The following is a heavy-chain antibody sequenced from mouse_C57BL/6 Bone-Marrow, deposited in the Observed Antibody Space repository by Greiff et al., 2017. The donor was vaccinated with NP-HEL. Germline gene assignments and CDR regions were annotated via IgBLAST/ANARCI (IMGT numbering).Heavy chain of an antibody. CDR1: GYTFTDYY. CDR3: ARAGFYYSNYRFAY. J-gene: IGHJ3*01. CDR2: IGPGSGST. Sequence: QVQLQQSGAELVKPGASVKISCKASGYTFTDYYINWVKQRPGQGLEWIGKIGPGSGSTYYNEKFKGKATLTADNSSSTAYMQLRSLTSEDSAVYFCARAGFYYSNYRFAYWGQGTLVTVSA. V-gene: IGHV1-77*01. D-gene: IGHD2-5*01.